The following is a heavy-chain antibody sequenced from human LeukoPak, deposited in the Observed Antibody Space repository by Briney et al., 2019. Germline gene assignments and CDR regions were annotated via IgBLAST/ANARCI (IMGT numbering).Heavy chain of an antibody. V-gene: IGHV3-11*04. Sequence: PGGSLRLSCAASGFIFSDYYMSWIRQAPGKGLEVVSYISSDGTANYYADSVKGRFTISGDNAQNSVYLEMTNLRAEDTAVYYCVREFWYRFDNWGQGTVVTVSS. CDR3: VREFWYRFDN. D-gene: IGHD6-13*01. CDR1: GFIFSDYY. J-gene: IGHJ4*02. CDR2: ISSDGTAN.